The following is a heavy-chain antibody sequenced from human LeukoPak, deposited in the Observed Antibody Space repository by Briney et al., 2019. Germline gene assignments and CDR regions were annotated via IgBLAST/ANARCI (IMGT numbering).Heavy chain of an antibody. CDR3: ARVVYSDYAPDHFDN. Sequence: SETLSLTCTVSGDSINSGHYYWSWIRQPPGRGLEWIGYIYYSRSTYYNPSLKSRVTISVDTSKRQFSLNLNSVTAADTAVYYCARVVYSDYAPDHFDNWGQGTLVTVSS. CDR2: IYYSRST. CDR1: GDSINSGHYY. D-gene: IGHD4-11*01. V-gene: IGHV4-30-4*01. J-gene: IGHJ4*02.